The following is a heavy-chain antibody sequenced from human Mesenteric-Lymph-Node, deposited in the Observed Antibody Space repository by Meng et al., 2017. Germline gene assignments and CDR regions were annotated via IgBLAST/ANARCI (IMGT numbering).Heavy chain of an antibody. Sequence: ASVKVSCKASGYTFTSYDINWVRQATGQGLEWMGWMNPNSGNTGYAQKFQGRVTITRNTSISTAYMELSSLRSEDTAVYYCARVPLGGVIVSRDDAFDIWGQGTMVTVSS. CDR2: MNPNSGNT. CDR3: ARVPLGGVIVSRDDAFDI. D-gene: IGHD3-16*02. J-gene: IGHJ3*02. CDR1: GYTFTSYD. V-gene: IGHV1-8*03.